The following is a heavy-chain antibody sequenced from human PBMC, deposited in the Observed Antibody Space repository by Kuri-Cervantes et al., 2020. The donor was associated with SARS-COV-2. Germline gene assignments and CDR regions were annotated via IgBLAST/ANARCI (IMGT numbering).Heavy chain of an antibody. CDR3: AREEYSSSWQTYYFDY. CDR1: GFTFSSYG. J-gene: IGHJ4*02. Sequence: GESLKISCAASGFTFSSYGMHWVRQAPGKGLEWVAAIWYDGSNKYYAGSVKGRFTISRDNSKNTLYLQMNSLRAEDTAVYYCAREEYSSSWQTYYFDYWGQGTLVTVSS. CDR2: IWYDGSNK. V-gene: IGHV3-33*08. D-gene: IGHD6-13*01.